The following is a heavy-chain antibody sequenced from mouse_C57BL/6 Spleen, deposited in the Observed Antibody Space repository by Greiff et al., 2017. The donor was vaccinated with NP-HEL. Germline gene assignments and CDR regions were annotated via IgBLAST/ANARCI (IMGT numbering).Heavy chain of an antibody. J-gene: IGHJ2*01. CDR2: FHPSNDDT. Sequence: VKLVESGAELVKPGASVKMSCTASGYPFTTYPLECLKQHHGKSLECIGTFHPSNDDTKYNTKFKSKATFTVERSSSTVYLELSRLTADDSAVYYCARGGRDYYGSPPFDYWGQGTTLTVSS. CDR1: GYPFTTYP. D-gene: IGHD1-1*01. CDR3: ARGGRDYYGSPPFDY. V-gene: IGHV1-47*01.